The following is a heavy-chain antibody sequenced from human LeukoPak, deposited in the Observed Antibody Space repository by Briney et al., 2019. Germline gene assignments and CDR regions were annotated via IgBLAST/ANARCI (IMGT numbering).Heavy chain of an antibody. CDR1: GYTFTSYG. Sequence: ASVKVSCRASGYTFTSYGISWVRQAPGQGLEGMGWISAYNGNTNYAQKLQGRVTMTTDTSTSTAYMELRSLRSDDTAVYYCAVPAWGNSDTDFDYWGQGTLVTVSS. CDR3: AVPAWGNSDTDFDY. CDR2: ISAYNGNT. J-gene: IGHJ4*02. D-gene: IGHD4-23*01. V-gene: IGHV1-18*01.